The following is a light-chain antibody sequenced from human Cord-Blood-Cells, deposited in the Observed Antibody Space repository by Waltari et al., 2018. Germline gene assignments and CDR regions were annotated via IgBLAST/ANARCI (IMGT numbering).Light chain of an antibody. J-gene: IGKJ4*01. Sequence: IVMTQSPPTLSVSPGQTATLSCRASHSVSSNLTWFQQKPGQAPRLLIYCASTRATGMPARCSGSGSGTEVTLNISSLQSEDFAVDYCQQYNNWPPLTFGGGTKVEIK. CDR2: CAS. V-gene: IGKV3-15*01. CDR1: HSVSSN. CDR3: QQYNNWPPLT.